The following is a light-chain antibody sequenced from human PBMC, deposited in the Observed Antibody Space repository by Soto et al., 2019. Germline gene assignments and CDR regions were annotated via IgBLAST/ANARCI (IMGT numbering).Light chain of an antibody. V-gene: IGKV3-15*01. CDR2: GAS. Sequence: EIVMTQSPATLSLSPGERATLSCRASQSVSSNLAWYQQKPGQAPRLLIYGASTRATGIPARFSGSRSGTEFTLNISSLQSEDFAFYYCQQYNNWPPLTFGGGNKVEIK. J-gene: IGKJ4*01. CDR1: QSVSSN. CDR3: QQYNNWPPLT.